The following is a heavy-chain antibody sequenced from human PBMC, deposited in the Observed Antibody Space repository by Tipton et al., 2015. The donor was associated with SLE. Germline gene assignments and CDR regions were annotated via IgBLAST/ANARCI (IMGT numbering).Heavy chain of an antibody. CDR3: ARGSYYDFWCPQDHKKGPRTCYVDY. V-gene: IGHV4-59*12. J-gene: IGHJ4*03. D-gene: IGHD3/OR15-3a*01. CDR1: GGSISSYY. Sequence: TLSLTCTASGGSISSYYWTWIRQPPGKGLEWIGDVHKSGTTNYNPSLKSRVTISLGTSTNQFSLRLSSVTAADTAVYYCARGSYYDFWCPQDHKKGPRTCYVDYWGHEAQVTVSA. CDR2: VHKSGTT.